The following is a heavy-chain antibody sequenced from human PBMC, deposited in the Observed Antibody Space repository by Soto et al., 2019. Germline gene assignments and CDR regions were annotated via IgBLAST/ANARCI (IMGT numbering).Heavy chain of an antibody. D-gene: IGHD3-10*01. CDR2: ISSSSSYI. Sequence: PGGSLRLSCAASGFTFSSYSMNWVRQAPGKGLEWVSSISSSSSYIYYADSVKGRFTISRDNAKNSLYLQMNSLRAEDTAVYYCARDRSFYGSGYYYYGMDVWGQGTTVTVSS. CDR1: GFTFSSYS. J-gene: IGHJ6*02. CDR3: ARDRSFYGSGYYYYGMDV. V-gene: IGHV3-21*01.